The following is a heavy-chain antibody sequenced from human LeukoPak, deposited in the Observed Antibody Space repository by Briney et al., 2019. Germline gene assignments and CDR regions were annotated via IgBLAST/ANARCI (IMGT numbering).Heavy chain of an antibody. CDR2: IYSSGST. CDR1: GGSISNYY. Sequence: PSETLSLTCTVSGGSISNYYWSWIRQSAGEGLEWIGRIYSSGSTNFNPSLKSRVTMSVDTSNNQFSLKLSSVSAADTAVYYCARLFRYCTNGVCPANWFDPWGQGTLVTVSS. J-gene: IGHJ5*02. V-gene: IGHV4-4*07. CDR3: ARLFRYCTNGVCPANWFDP. D-gene: IGHD2-8*01.